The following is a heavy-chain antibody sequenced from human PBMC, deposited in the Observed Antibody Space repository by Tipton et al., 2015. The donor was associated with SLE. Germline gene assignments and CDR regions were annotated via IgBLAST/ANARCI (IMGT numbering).Heavy chain of an antibody. CDR3: VKDMDSFGSKSTLEY. CDR1: GFTFDDSVHDSA. Sequence: SLRLSCAVSGFTFDDSVHDSAMHWVRQVPGKGLEWVSGISWNGDSTHYADSVKGRFIISRNNARKSLFLQMNSLRPEDTALYYCVKDMDSFGSKSTLEYWGQGPLVSVSP. CDR2: ISWNGDST. J-gene: IGHJ4*02. D-gene: IGHD1-1*01. V-gene: IGHV3-9*01.